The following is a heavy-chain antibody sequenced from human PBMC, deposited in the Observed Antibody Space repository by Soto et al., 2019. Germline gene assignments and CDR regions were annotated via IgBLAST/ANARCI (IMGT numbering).Heavy chain of an antibody. Sequence: EVQLVESGGGLAKPGGSLRLSCAASGFTFSSYSMNWVRQAPGKGLEWVSSISSSSSYIYYADSVKGPFTISRDNAKNSLYLQMNSLRAEDTAVYYCAREVSNYSGYDFDYWGQGTRFTVSS. CDR2: ISSSSSYI. J-gene: IGHJ4*02. CDR3: AREVSNYSGYDFDY. D-gene: IGHD5-12*01. CDR1: GFTFSSYS. V-gene: IGHV3-21*01.